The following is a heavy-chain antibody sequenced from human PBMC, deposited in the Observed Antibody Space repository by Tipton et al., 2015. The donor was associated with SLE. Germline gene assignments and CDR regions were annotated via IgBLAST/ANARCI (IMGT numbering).Heavy chain of an antibody. D-gene: IGHD1-7*01. CDR1: AGSITSSSYY. J-gene: IGHJ6*03. V-gene: IGHV4-39*01. CDR3: ARLKGRLELPGYHYYMDV. CDR2: IYPRGST. Sequence: TLSLTCTVSAGSITSSSYYCAWIRQPPGKGLEWIGTIYPRGSTYYNPSLKSRVTISVETSKNQFSLKLRSVTAADTAVYYCARLKGRLELPGYHYYMDVWGKGTTVTVSS.